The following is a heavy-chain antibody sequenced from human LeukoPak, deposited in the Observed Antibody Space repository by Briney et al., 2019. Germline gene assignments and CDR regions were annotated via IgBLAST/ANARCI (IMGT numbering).Heavy chain of an antibody. D-gene: IGHD3-16*02. CDR1: GFSFSSYS. CDR3: ASNYDYVWGSYRQGDY. J-gene: IGHJ4*02. CDR2: ISSSSSYI. V-gene: IGHV3-21*01. Sequence: GGSLRLSCAASGFSFSSYSMNWVRQAPGKGLEWVSSISSSSSYIYYADSVKGRFTISRDNAKNSLYLQMNSLRAEDTAVYYCASNYDYVWGSYRQGDYWGQGTLVTVSS.